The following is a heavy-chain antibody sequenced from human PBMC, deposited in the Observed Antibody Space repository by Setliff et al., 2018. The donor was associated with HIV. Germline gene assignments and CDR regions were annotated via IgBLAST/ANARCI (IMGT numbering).Heavy chain of an antibody. Sequence: PSETLSLTCTVSGGSISSSSYYWGWIRQPPGKGLEWIGSIYYSGSTYYNPSLRSRVTISVDTSKNQFSLKLSSVTAADTAVYYCARDLYSSGWYGLYYYCMDVWGQGTTVTVSS. J-gene: IGHJ6*02. CDR2: IYYSGST. CDR1: GGSISSSSYY. V-gene: IGHV4-39*07. CDR3: ARDLYSSGWYGLYYYCMDV. D-gene: IGHD6-19*01.